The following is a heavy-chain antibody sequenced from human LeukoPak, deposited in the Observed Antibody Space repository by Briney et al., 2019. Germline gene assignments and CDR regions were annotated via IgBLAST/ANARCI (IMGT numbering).Heavy chain of an antibody. CDR3: ARHREQQLYGMDV. D-gene: IGHD6-13*01. CDR1: GGSISSYY. Sequence: SETLSLTCTVSGGSISSYYWSWIRQPPGKGLEWIGYIYYSGSTNYNPSLKSRVTISVDTSKNQFSLKLSSVTAADTAVYYCARHREQQLYGMDVWGQGTTVTVSS. CDR2: IYYSGST. J-gene: IGHJ6*02. V-gene: IGHV4-59*08.